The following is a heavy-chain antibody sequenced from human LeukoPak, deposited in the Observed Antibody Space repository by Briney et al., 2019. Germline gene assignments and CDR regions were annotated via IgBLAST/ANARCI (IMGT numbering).Heavy chain of an antibody. CDR2: ISGSGTST. Sequence: RPGGSLRLSCAASGFTFSSYAMSWVRQAPGKGLECVSSISGSGTSTYYADSVKGRFTSSRDNSKNTLYLQMNSLRAEDTAIYYCANEYSKGDVWGQGTMVTVSS. V-gene: IGHV3-23*01. CDR3: ANEYSKGDV. CDR1: GFTFSSYA. D-gene: IGHD4-11*01. J-gene: IGHJ3*01.